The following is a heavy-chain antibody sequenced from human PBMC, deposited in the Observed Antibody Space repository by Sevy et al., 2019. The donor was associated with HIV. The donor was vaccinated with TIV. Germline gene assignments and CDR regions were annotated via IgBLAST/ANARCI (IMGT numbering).Heavy chain of an antibody. CDR2: ISSSSSYI. Sequence: GGSLRLSCAASGFTFSSYIMNWVRQAPGKGLEWVSSISSSSSYIYYADSVKGRFTISRDNAKNSLYLQMNSLRAEDTAVYYCARDGRLGYCSSTSCYRPGGPYYYGMDVWGQGTTVTVSS. CDR3: ARDGRLGYCSSTSCYRPGGPYYYGMDV. CDR1: GFTFSSYI. J-gene: IGHJ6*02. V-gene: IGHV3-21*01. D-gene: IGHD2-2*02.